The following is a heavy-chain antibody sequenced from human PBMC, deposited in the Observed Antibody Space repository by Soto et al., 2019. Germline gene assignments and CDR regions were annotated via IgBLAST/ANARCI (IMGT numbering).Heavy chain of an antibody. CDR2: LYDLDGT. J-gene: IGHJ3*02. Sequence: FVFTVSGKTYVAWVRQGPGKGLEWVSALYDLDGTYYADSVKGRFTTSSDSSRTTVYLQMNDLRPDDTAVYSCATWHLREHAYDIWGQGTTVTVSS. V-gene: IGHV3-53*01. D-gene: IGHD3-10*01. CDR1: VFTVSGKTY. CDR3: ATWHLREHAYDI.